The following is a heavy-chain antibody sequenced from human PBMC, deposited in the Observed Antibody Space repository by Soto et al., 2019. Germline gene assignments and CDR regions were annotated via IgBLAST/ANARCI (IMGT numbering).Heavy chain of an antibody. J-gene: IGHJ6*02. CDR3: TRIKECLIRRRCRSYCMDV. CDR1: GLTFGAYT. CDR2: IRSTAYGAPT. V-gene: IGHV3-49*04. Sequence: GDLRLSCTGSGLTFGAYTMSWVRQAPGKGLEWVGSIRSTAYGAPTDVAASVKGRFTISRDDSNGTAYLQMNSLKTEDAAVYYCTRIKECLIRRRCRSYCMDVWGQGPTVTVSS. D-gene: IGHD2-21*01.